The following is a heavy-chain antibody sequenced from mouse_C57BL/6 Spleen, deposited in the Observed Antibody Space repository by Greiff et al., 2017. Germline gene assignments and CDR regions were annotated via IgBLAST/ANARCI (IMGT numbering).Heavy chain of an antibody. CDR3: ARENFGDY. J-gene: IGHJ4*01. CDR2: INYDGSST. V-gene: IGHV5-16*01. CDR1: GFTFSDYY. Sequence: EVQLVESEGGLVQPGSSMRLSCTASGFTFSDYYMAWVRQVPEKGLEWVANINYDGSSTYYLDSLKSRFIISRDNAKNIQYLQMSSMKSEDTATYYCARENFGDYWGQGTSVTVSS.